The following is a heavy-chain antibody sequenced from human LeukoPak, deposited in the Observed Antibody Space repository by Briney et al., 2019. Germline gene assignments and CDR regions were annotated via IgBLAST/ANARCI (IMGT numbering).Heavy chain of an antibody. J-gene: IGHJ4*02. Sequence: SETLSLTCAVSGGSISSSNWWSWVRQPPGKGLEWIGEIYHSGSTYYNPSLKSRVTISVDRSKNQFSLKLSSVTAADTAVYYCARNYYDSSGYYRENWGQGTLVTVSS. V-gene: IGHV4-4*02. CDR3: ARNYYDSSGYYREN. D-gene: IGHD3-22*01. CDR1: GGSISSSNW. CDR2: IYHSGST.